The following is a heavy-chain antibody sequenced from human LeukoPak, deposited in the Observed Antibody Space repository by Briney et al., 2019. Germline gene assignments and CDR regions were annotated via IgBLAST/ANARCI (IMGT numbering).Heavy chain of an antibody. D-gene: IGHD3-3*01. CDR2: IYYSGST. V-gene: IGHV4-39*07. Sequence: SETLSLTCTVSGGSISSSSYYWGWIRQPPGKGLEWIGSIYYSGSTYYNPSLKSRVTISVDTSKSQFSLKLSSVTAADTAVYYCARIVSEWLSRAYYYYYYMDVWGKGTTVTVSS. CDR3: ARIVSEWLSRAYYYYYYMDV. J-gene: IGHJ6*03. CDR1: GGSISSSSYY.